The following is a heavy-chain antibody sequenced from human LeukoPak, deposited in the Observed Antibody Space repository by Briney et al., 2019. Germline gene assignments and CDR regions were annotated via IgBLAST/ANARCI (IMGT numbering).Heavy chain of an antibody. CDR1: GFKFSSYG. CDR2: VSGSGRST. Sequence: GGSLRLSCAASGFKFSSYGMSWVRRAPGKGLEWVSGVSGSGRSTYYADSVKGRFTISRDNSKNTLYLQMNSLRAEDTAVYYCARVGGSGWSDYWGQGTLVTVSS. CDR3: ARVGGSGWSDY. V-gene: IGHV3-23*01. D-gene: IGHD6-19*01. J-gene: IGHJ4*02.